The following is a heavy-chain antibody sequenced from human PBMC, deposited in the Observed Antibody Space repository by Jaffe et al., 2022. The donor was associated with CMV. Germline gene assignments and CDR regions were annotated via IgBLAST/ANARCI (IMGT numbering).Heavy chain of an antibody. CDR3: ARAIRDWLDLYYFDY. Sequence: QVQLVQSGAEVKKPGASVKVSCKASGYTFTSYAMHWVRQAPGQRLEWMGWINAGNGNTKYSQKFQGRVTITRDTSASTAYMELSSLRSEDTAVYYCARAIRDWLDLYYFDYWGQGTLVTVSS. CDR2: INAGNGNT. CDR1: GYTFTSYA. V-gene: IGHV1-3*01. D-gene: IGHD3-9*01. J-gene: IGHJ4*02.